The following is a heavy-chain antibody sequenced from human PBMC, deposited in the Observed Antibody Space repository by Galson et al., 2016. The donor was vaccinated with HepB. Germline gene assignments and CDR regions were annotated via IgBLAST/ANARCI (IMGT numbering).Heavy chain of an antibody. CDR1: GLTVSSSH. J-gene: IGHJ6*02. Sequence: SLRLSCAASGLTVSSSHISWVRQAPGKGLEWVSTIHRDATTYYTDSVKGRFTMSRDNAKNTLYLQMNSLGAEDTAIYYCTREAIAVASTLYYYGVDVWGQGTTVIVSS. CDR3: TREAIAVASTLYYYGVDV. CDR2: IHRDATT. V-gene: IGHV3-53*01. D-gene: IGHD6-19*01.